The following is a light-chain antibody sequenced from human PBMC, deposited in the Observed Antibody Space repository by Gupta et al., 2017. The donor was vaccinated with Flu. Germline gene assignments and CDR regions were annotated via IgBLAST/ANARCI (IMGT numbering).Light chain of an antibody. Sequence: SVTISCTGTSSDVGGYNYVSWYQQHPGKAPKLMMFDVSKRPSGVPDRFSGFKSGNTASLTISGLQAEDEADYYCCSYAGSYTYIFVGGTKLTVL. CDR2: DVS. CDR1: SSDVGGYNY. V-gene: IGLV2-11*01. J-gene: IGLJ2*01. CDR3: CSYAGSYTYI.